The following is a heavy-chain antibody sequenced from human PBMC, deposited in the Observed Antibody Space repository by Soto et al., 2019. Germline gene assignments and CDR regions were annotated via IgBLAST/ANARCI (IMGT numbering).Heavy chain of an antibody. CDR3: AIRQCYGSICYPYYFDL. J-gene: IGHJ2*01. Sequence: QVQLQESGPGLVKPSETLSLTCSVSAGSINSYYWSWLRQSPGRGLDWIGYIHYTGSTNYSPSLKSRVIISIDTSKSQFSLNLNSVTAADTAIYYCAIRQCYGSICYPYYFDLWGRGTLVTVSS. D-gene: IGHD2-15*01. V-gene: IGHV4-59*08. CDR2: IHYTGST. CDR1: AGSINSYY.